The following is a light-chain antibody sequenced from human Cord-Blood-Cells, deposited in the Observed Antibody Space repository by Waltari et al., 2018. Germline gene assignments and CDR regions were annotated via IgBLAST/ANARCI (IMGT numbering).Light chain of an antibody. CDR1: QRVSSSY. V-gene: IGKV3-20*01. CDR2: GAS. J-gene: IGKJ2*01. CDR3: QQYGSSPYT. Sequence: EIVLTQSPGTLSLSPGERATLSCRASQRVSSSYLAWYQQKPGQAPRLLIYGASSRATGIPDRFSGSGSGTDFTLTISRLAPEDFAVYYCQQYGSSPYTVGQGTKLEIK.